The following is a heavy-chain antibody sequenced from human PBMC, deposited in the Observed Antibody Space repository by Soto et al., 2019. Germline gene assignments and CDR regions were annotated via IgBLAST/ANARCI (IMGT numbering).Heavy chain of an antibody. CDR1: GFTFSSYA. CDR2: ITDTGGDS. CDR3: ASGSKDSYPGSRIFDF. J-gene: IGHJ4*01. V-gene: IGHV3-23*01. D-gene: IGHD3-10*01. Sequence: GGSLRLSCAASGFTFSSYAMSWVRQAPGKGLEWVSAITDTGGDSKSADSVRGRFAISRDNSRNTLYLQMSSLRAEDSAVYYCASGSKDSYPGSRIFDFWGRGTLVTVSS.